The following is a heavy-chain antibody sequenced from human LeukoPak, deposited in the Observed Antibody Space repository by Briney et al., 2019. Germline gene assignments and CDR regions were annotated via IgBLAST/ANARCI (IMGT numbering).Heavy chain of an antibody. J-gene: IGHJ6*03. CDR3: ARVGIAVAGTPPYYYYYMDV. D-gene: IGHD6-19*01. V-gene: IGHV1-69*06. Sequence: ASVKVSCKASGGTFSSYAISWVRQAPGQGLEWMGGIIPIFGTANYAQKFQGRVTITADKSTGTAYMELSSLRSEDTAVYYCARVGIAVAGTPPYYYYYMDVWGKGTTVTVSS. CDR2: IIPIFGTA. CDR1: GGTFSSYA.